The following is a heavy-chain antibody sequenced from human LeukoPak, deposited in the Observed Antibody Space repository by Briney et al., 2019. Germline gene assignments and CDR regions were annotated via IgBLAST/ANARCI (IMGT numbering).Heavy chain of an antibody. CDR3: ARGNFYDNKGYSPELRY. D-gene: IGHD3-10*01. Sequence: ASVKVSCKTSGYTFTSYYIHWLRQAPGQRLEWMGWSDPKSGATKYEHFQDRVTTTRDTTTITAYIKQSRLTSDDAAVYYCARGNFYDNKGYSPELRYWGQGTLVTVSS. J-gene: IGHJ4*02. CDR2: SDPKSGAT. V-gene: IGHV1-2*02. CDR1: GYTFTSYY.